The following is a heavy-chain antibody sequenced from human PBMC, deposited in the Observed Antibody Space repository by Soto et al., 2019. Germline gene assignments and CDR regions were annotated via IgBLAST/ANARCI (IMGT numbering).Heavy chain of an antibody. V-gene: IGHV3-23*01. Sequence: PGGSLRLSCAASGFTFSSYAMSWVRQAPGKGLEWASAISGSGGSTYYADSVKGRFTISRDNSKNTLYLQMNSLRAEDTAVYYCAKGIDFWSGSKSYYYYGMDVWGQGTTVTVSS. CDR1: GFTFSSYA. CDR2: ISGSGGST. CDR3: AKGIDFWSGSKSYYYYGMDV. J-gene: IGHJ6*02. D-gene: IGHD3-3*01.